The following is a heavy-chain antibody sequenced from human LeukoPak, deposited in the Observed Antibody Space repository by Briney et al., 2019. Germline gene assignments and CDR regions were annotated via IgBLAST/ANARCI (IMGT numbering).Heavy chain of an antibody. CDR1: GFTFSSYS. J-gene: IGHJ6*04. V-gene: IGHV3-21*01. CDR2: ISSSSSYI. CDR3: ADLVITMPGGV. Sequence: GGSLRLSCAASGFTFSSYSMNWVRQAPGKGLEWVSSISSSSSYIYYADSVKGRFTISRDNAKNSLYLQMNSLRAEDTAVYYCADLVITMPGGVGGKGTTVPISS. D-gene: IGHD3-10*02.